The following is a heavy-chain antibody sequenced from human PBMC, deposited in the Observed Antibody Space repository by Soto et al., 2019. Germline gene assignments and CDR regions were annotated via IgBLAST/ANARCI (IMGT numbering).Heavy chain of an antibody. Sequence: QVQLVQSGAEVKKPGASVKVSCRASGYTFASDPISWVRQAPGHGLEWMGWISTYNGNTNYAQKFQGRVTVTTDTSTSTAYMELRSLRSDDTAVYYCARDPDNTMVRGDYWGQGTLVTVSS. CDR3: ARDPDNTMVRGDY. CDR1: GYTFASDP. CDR2: ISTYNGNT. J-gene: IGHJ4*02. V-gene: IGHV1-18*01. D-gene: IGHD3-10*01.